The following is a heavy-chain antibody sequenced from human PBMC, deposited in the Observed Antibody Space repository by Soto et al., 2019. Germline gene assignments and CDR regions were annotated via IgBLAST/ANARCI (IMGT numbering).Heavy chain of an antibody. CDR2: FDPEDGET. CDR3: ATYGVSRYYYDSSGYSTVLDY. CDR1: GYTLTELS. V-gene: IGHV1-24*01. D-gene: IGHD3-22*01. Sequence: ASVKVSCKVSGYTLTELSMHWVRQAPGKGLEWMGGFDPEDGETIYAQKFQGRVTMTEDTSTDTAYMELSSLRSEDTAVYYCATYGVSRYYYDSSGYSTVLDYWGQGTLVTVSS. J-gene: IGHJ4*02.